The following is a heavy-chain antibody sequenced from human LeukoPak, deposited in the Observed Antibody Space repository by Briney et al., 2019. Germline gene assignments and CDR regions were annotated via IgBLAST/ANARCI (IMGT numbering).Heavy chain of an antibody. V-gene: IGHV4-61*02. CDR1: GGSISSGSYY. CDR2: IYTSGST. CDR3: ASTLSSWAFDI. Sequence: PSETLSLTCTVSGGSISSGSYYWSWIRQPAGKGLEWIGRIYTSGSTNYNPSLKSRVTISVDTSKNQFSLKLSSVTAADTAVYYCASTLSSWAFDIWGQGTMVTVSS. J-gene: IGHJ3*02.